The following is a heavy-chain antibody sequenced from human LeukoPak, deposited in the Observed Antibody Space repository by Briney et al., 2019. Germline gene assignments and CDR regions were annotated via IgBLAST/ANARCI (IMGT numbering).Heavy chain of an antibody. D-gene: IGHD4-11*01. CDR3: ARVSNYGNDAFDI. CDR1: GGSFSGYY. V-gene: IGHV4-34*01. J-gene: IGHJ3*02. Sequence: SETLSLTCAVYGGSFSGYYWSWIRQPPGKGLEWIGEINHSGSTNYNPSLKSRVTISVDTSKNQFSLKLSSVTAEDTAVYYCARVSNYGNDAFDIWGQGTMVTVSS. CDR2: INHSGST.